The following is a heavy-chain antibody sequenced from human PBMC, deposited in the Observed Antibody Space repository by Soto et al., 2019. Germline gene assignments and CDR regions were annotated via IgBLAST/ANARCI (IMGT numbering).Heavy chain of an antibody. J-gene: IGHJ6*03. CDR1: GYTFTSYA. CDR3: AREMTTVTNYYYYYMDV. CDR2: INAGNGNT. D-gene: IGHD4-4*01. Sequence: QVQLVQSGAEVKKPGASVKVSCKASGYTFTSYAMHWVRQAPGQRLEWMGWINAGNGNTKYSQKFQGRVTITRDTSASTAYMELSSLRSEDTAVYDCAREMTTVTNYYYYYMDVWGKGTTVTVSS. V-gene: IGHV1-3*01.